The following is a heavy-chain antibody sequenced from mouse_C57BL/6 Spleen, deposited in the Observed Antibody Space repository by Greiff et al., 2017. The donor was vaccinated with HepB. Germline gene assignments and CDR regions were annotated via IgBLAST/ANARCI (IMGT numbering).Heavy chain of an antibody. D-gene: IGHD2-4*01. CDR2: ISYDGSN. Sequence: VQLKESGPGLVKPSQSLSLTCSVTGYSITSGYYWNWIRQFPGNKLEWMGYISYDGSNNYNPSLKNRISITRDTSKNQFFLKLNSVTTEDTATYYCARGGIYYDYDVGWYFDVWGTGTTVTVSS. CDR3: ARGGIYYDYDVGWYFDV. CDR1: GYSITSGYY. V-gene: IGHV3-6*01. J-gene: IGHJ1*03.